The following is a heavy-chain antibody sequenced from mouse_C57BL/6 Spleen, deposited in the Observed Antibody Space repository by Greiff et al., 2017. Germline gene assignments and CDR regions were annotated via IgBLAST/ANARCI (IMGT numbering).Heavy chain of an antibody. CDR1: GYTFTDYN. Sequence: VQLKESGPELVKPGASVKMSCKASGYTFTDYNMHWVKQSHGKSLEWIGYINPNNGGTSYNQKFKGKATLTVNKSSSTAYMELRSLTSEDSAVYYCAEAYYSNYYFDYWGQGTTLTVSS. CDR3: AEAYYSNYYFDY. J-gene: IGHJ2*01. CDR2: INPNNGGT. D-gene: IGHD2-5*01. V-gene: IGHV1-22*01.